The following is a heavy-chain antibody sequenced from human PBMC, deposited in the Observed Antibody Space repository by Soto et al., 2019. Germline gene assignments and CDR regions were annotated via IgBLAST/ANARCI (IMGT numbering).Heavy chain of an antibody. V-gene: IGHV3-13*01. J-gene: IGHJ6*02. CDR3: ARGGDRFDGMDV. D-gene: IGHD3-16*01. CDR2: ISTAGDT. Sequence: GGSLRLSCAASGFGFNGYDMHWVRQAPGKNLEWVAAISTAGDTYYLGSVKGRFTISREDAKNSLSLQMNSLRVGDTAVYYCARGGDRFDGMDVWGQGTSVTVSS. CDR1: GFGFNGYD.